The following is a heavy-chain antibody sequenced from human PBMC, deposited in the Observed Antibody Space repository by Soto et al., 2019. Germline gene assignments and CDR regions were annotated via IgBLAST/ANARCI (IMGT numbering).Heavy chain of an antibody. J-gene: IGHJ4*02. CDR3: ARGNDYCDYFDY. CDR1: GDSISSTDYY. CDR2: IDYSGNT. V-gene: IGHV4-30-4*01. Sequence: QVQLQESGPGLMKPSQTLSLTCTVSGDSISSTDYYWTWVRQPPGKGLERIGYIDYSGNTYYNPSLKSRLTMSVETFGNQFSLRLGSVTAADAAVYYCARGNDYCDYFDYWGQGTLATVSS. D-gene: IGHD4-17*01.